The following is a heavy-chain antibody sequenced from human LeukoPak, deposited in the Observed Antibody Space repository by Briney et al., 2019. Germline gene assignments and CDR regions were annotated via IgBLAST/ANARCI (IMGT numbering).Heavy chain of an antibody. V-gene: IGHV3-21*01. J-gene: IGHJ6*02. D-gene: IGHD3-10*01. CDR3: AGDLVQEGVLYYGMDV. Sequence: GGSLRLSCAASGFTFSSYSMNWVRQAPGKGLEWVSSISSSSSYIYYADSVKGRFTISRDNAKNSLYLQMNSLRAEDTAVYYCAGDLVQEGVLYYGMDVWGQGTTVTVSS. CDR2: ISSSSSYI. CDR1: GFTFSSYS.